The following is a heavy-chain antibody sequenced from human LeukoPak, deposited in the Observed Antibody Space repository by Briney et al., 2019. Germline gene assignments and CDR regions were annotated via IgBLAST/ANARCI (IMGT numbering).Heavy chain of an antibody. J-gene: IGHJ3*02. CDR2: INHSGST. D-gene: IGHD3-10*01. V-gene: IGHV4-34*01. CDR1: GGSFSGYY. CDR3: ARVWYYGSESYYKRRGTYAFDI. Sequence: SETLSLTCAVYGGSFSGYYWSWIRQPPGKGLEWIGEINHSGSTNYNPSLKSRVTISVDTSKNQFSLKLSSVTAADTAVYYCARVWYYGSESYYKRRGTYAFDIWGQGTMVTVSS.